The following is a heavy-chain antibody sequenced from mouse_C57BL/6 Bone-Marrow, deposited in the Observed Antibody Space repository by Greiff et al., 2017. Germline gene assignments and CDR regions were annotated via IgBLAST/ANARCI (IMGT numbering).Heavy chain of an antibody. V-gene: IGHV1-82*01. CDR1: GYAFSSSW. CDR3: ARSWFAY. J-gene: IGHJ3*01. Sequence: VQLQQSGAELVKPGASVKISCKASGYAFSSSWMNWVKQRPGKGLEWIGRIYPGDGDTNYNGKFKGKATLTADKSSSTAYMQLSSLTSEDSAVYFCARSWFAYWGQGTLVTVSA. CDR2: IYPGDGDT.